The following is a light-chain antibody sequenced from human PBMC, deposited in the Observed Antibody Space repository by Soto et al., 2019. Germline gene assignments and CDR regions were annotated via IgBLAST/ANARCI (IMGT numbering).Light chain of an antibody. CDR2: GNS. CDR1: SSNIGAGYD. J-gene: IGLJ2*01. Sequence: PVLTQPPSVSGAPGQRVTISCTGSSSNIGAGYDVHWYQQLPGTAPKLLIYGNSNRPSGVPDRFSGSKAGTSASLAITGRQAEDEADYYCQSSDSSLSGSVVFGGGTKLTVL. CDR3: QSSDSSLSGSVV. V-gene: IGLV1-40*01.